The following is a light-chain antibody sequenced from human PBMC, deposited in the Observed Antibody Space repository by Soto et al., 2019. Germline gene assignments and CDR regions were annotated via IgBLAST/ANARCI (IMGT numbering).Light chain of an antibody. CDR2: DVS. J-gene: IGLJ1*01. CDR1: SSDVGRYNF. Sequence: QSVLTQPASVSGSPGQSITVSCIGTSSDVGRYNFVSWYQQHPGKAPKLVIYDVSNRPSGVSNRFSGSKSGNTASLTISGLQADDEADYYCTSYTTSTTYVFGTGTKVTAL. V-gene: IGLV2-14*03. CDR3: TSYTTSTTYV.